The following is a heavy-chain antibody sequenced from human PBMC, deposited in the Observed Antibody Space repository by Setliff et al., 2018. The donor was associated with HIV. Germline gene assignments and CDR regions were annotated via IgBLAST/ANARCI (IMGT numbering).Heavy chain of an antibody. CDR2: MNRDGSEK. CDR1: GFTFSSSW. V-gene: IGHV3-7*04. D-gene: IGHD3-10*01. CDR3: ARDPAFGAFDI. J-gene: IGHJ3*02. Sequence: GGSLRLSCAASGFTFSSSWMTWVRQAPGRGLEYVAGMNRDGSEKGYADSVKCRFSISRDNAKNSLYLQMSSLRTEDTAVYFCARDPAFGAFDIWGQGTMVTVSS.